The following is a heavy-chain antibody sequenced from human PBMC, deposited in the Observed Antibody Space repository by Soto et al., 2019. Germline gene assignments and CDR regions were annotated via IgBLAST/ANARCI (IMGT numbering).Heavy chain of an antibody. V-gene: IGHV1-2*02. D-gene: IGHD1-26*01. CDR1: RYSFSGYY. Sequence: QEQLEQSGAEVKKPGASVMVSCKASRYSFSGYYFHWVRQAPGQGPEWMGWINSDLGGTNYAKRFQGRVNVTGEASTKSVYMEVSSLRSDATAVYFCARTPSVGATTVILGDDAVYLWGHWT. CDR2: INSDLGGT. CDR3: ARTPSVGATTVILGDDAVYL. J-gene: IGHJ3*01.